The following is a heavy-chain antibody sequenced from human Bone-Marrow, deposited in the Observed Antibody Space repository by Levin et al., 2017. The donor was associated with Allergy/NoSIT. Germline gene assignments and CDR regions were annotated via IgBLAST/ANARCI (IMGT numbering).Heavy chain of an antibody. CDR2: IDWDDDK. CDR3: ARIRREGCDSHTNINDAFDV. J-gene: IGHJ3*01. Sequence: SGPTLVKPTETLTLTCTFSGFSLSTVGMCVSWIRQPPGKALEWLALIDWDDDKYYSRSLKTSLTISKDTSKNQVVLTMTNLDPVDTATYYCARIRREGCDSHTNINDAFDVWGQGTMVTVSS. V-gene: IGHV2-70*01. CDR1: GFSLSTVGMC. D-gene: IGHD5-24*01.